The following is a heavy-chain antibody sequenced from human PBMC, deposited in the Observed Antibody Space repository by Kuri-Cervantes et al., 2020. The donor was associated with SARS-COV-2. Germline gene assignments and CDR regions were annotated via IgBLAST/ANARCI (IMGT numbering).Heavy chain of an antibody. Sequence: GESLKISCAASGFTFSSYAMHWVRQAPGKGLEWVSAISGSGGSTYYADSVKGRFTISRDNSKYTLHLQMNSLSAEDTAVYYCARDPGDWNYGTGDRFDPWGQGTLVTVSS. CDR1: GFTFSSYA. CDR3: ARDPGDWNYGTGDRFDP. V-gene: IGHV3-23*01. J-gene: IGHJ5*02. D-gene: IGHD1-7*01. CDR2: ISGSGGST.